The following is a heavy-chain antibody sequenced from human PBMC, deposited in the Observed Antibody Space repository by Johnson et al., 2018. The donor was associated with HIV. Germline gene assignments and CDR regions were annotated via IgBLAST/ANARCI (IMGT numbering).Heavy chain of an antibody. CDR1: GITFSDYW. Sequence: VQLVESGGGLVQPGGSLRLSCAASGITFSDYWMSWVRQTPGKGLEWVANIKQDGSEKYYVGSVKGRFTISRDNAKNSLYLQMNTLRAEDTAVYYCARVGDSFGFDVWGQGTMVTFSS. CDR3: ARVGDSFGFDV. D-gene: IGHD3-16*01. V-gene: IGHV3-7*01. CDR2: IKQDGSEK. J-gene: IGHJ3*01.